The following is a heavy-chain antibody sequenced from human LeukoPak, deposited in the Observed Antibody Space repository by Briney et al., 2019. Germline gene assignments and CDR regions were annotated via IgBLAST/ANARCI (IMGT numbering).Heavy chain of an antibody. CDR2: IYYSGTT. CDR1: GGSISSRSYY. Sequence: SETLSLTCTVSGGSISSRSYYWGWIRQPPGNGLELIGSIYYSGTTYYNPSLKSRVTISIDTSKNQFSLKLSSVTAADTAVYYCARNFPGVGCSGGSCYDYWGQGTLVTVSS. J-gene: IGHJ4*02. V-gene: IGHV4-39*07. CDR3: ARNFPGVGCSGGSCYDY. D-gene: IGHD2-15*01.